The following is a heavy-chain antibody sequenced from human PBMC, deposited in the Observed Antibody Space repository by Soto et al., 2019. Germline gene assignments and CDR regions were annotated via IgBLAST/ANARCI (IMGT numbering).Heavy chain of an antibody. Sequence: PSETLSLTCTVSRGSVSSGSYYWSWIRQPPGKGLEWIGYIYYSGSTNYYPSLKSRVTISVDTSKNQFSLELSFVTAADTAVYYCTRAPITIFGVVTDTPGYFDYWGQGSVVTVSS. J-gene: IGHJ4*02. D-gene: IGHD3-3*01. CDR1: RGSVSSGSYY. CDR3: TRAPITIFGVVTDTPGYFDY. CDR2: IYYSGST. V-gene: IGHV4-61*01.